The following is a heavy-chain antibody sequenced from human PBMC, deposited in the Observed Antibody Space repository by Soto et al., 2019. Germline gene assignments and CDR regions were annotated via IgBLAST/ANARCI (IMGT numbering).Heavy chain of an antibody. J-gene: IGHJ4*02. Sequence: EVQLLESGGGLVQPGGSLRLSCAASGFTFSTYTMSWLRQAPGKGLEWVSCFSGSGGSTYYADSVKGRFTISRDNSKNTLYLQMNSLRADDTAVYYCAKCGGLGTPRGSGTCYCPIDYWGQGTLVTVSS. D-gene: IGHD2-15*01. CDR1: GFTFSTYT. CDR3: AKCGGLGTPRGSGTCYCPIDY. CDR2: FSGSGGST. V-gene: IGHV3-23*01.